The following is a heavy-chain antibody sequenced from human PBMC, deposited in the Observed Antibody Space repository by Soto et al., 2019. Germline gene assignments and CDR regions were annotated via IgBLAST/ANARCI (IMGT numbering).Heavy chain of an antibody. CDR1: GDSVSSNSAA. CDR2: TYCRSKWYN. CDR3: AKGVQAAAGNWFDP. J-gene: IGHJ5*02. D-gene: IGHD6-13*01. Sequence: SETLSLTCAISGDSVSSNSAAWNWIRQSPSRGLEWLGRTYCRSKWYNDYAVSVKSRITINPDTSKNQSSLQLNSVTPEDTAVYYCAKGVQAAAGNWFDPWGQGTLVTVSS. V-gene: IGHV6-1*01.